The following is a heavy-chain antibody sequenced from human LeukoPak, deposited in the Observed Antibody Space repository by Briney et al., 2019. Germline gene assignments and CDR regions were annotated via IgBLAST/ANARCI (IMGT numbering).Heavy chain of an antibody. D-gene: IGHD2-15*01. CDR2: IIPIFSTT. J-gene: IGHJ4*02. CDR3: ASRSTVSEHPDSSGYKEY. CDR1: GYTFTGYY. Sequence: ASVKVSCKASGYTFTGYYMHWVRQAPGQGLEWMGMIIPIFSTTDYAQNFQGRVTITADKTTSTVYMELSSLISDDTAVYYCASRSTVSEHPDSSGYKEYWGQGTLVTVSS. V-gene: IGHV1-69*06.